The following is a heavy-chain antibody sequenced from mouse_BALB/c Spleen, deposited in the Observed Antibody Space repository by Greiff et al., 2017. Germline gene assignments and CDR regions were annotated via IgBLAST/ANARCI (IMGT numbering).Heavy chain of an antibody. V-gene: IGHV5-4*02. CDR2: ISDGGSYT. D-gene: IGHD2-4*01. Sequence: EVMLVESGGGLVKPGGSLKLSCAASGFTFSDYYMYWVRQTPEKRLEWVATISDGGSYTYYPDSVKGRFTISRDNAKNNLYLQMSSLKSEDTAMYYCARDQENSMITWFAYWGQGTLVTVSA. CDR3: ARDQENSMITWFAY. CDR1: GFTFSDYY. J-gene: IGHJ3*01.